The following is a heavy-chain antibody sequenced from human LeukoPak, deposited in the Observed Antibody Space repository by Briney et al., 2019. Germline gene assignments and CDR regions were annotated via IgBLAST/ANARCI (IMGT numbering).Heavy chain of an antibody. CDR3: ARGGYCSSTSCQPNDY. CDR1: GGSISSGGYY. V-gene: IGHV4-30-2*01. J-gene: IGHJ4*02. D-gene: IGHD2-2*01. CDR2: IHHSGST. Sequence: PSETLSLTCTVSGGSISSGGYYWSWIRQPPGKGLEWIGYIHHSGSTYYNPSLKSRVTISVDRSKNQFSLKLSSVTAADTAVYYCARGGYCSSTSCQPNDYWGQGTLVTVSS.